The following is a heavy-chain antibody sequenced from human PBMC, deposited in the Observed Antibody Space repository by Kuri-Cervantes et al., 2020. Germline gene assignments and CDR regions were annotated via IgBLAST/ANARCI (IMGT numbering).Heavy chain of an antibody. CDR1: GGSISSYY. Sequence: SETLSLTCTVSGGSISSYYWGWIRQPPGKGLEWIGSIYYSGSTYYNPSLKSRVTISVDTSKNQFSLKLSSVTAADTAAYYCAKTLGYCSGGSCYSAEYWGQGTLVTVSS. CDR3: AKTLGYCSGGSCYSAEY. J-gene: IGHJ4*02. D-gene: IGHD2-15*01. CDR2: IYYSGST. V-gene: IGHV4-39*01.